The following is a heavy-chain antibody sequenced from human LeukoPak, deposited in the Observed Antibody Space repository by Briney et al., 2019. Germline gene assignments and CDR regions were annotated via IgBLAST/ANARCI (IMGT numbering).Heavy chain of an antibody. V-gene: IGHV4-59*01. CDR1: GGSISSYY. J-gene: IGHJ5*02. D-gene: IGHD6-19*01. Sequence: SETLSLTCTVSGGSISSYYWSWIRQPPGRGLEWIGYIYYSGSTNYNPSLKSRVTISVDRSKNQSSLKLSSVTAADTAVYYCARYSSGRGGWFDPWGQGTLVTVSS. CDR3: ARYSSGRGGWFDP. CDR2: IYYSGST.